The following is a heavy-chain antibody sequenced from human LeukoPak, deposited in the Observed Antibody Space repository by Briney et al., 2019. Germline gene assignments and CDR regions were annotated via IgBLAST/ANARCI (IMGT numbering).Heavy chain of an antibody. Sequence: GASVKVSCKASGYTFTGYYMHWVRQAPGQGLEWMGWINPTSGGTNYAQNFQGRVTMTRDTSISTAYMELGRLRSDDTAVYYCAPTSARDWSYYFDYWGQGTLVTVSS. D-gene: IGHD3-9*01. CDR1: GYTFTGYY. CDR2: INPTSGGT. J-gene: IGHJ4*02. CDR3: APTSARDWSYYFDY. V-gene: IGHV1-2*02.